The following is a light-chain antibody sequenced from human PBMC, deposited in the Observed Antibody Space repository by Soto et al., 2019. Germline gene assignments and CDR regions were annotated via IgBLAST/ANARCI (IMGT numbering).Light chain of an antibody. Sequence: QSVMTQPPSVSAAPGQRVTISCSGRSSNIGGNSVSWYQQLPGTAPKLLIYDDNKRPSGIPDRFTGSKSGTSATLGITGFQTGDEADYYCGSCDSSRSADVFGTGTKVTV. CDR3: GSCDSSRSADV. V-gene: IGLV1-51*01. CDR1: SSNIGGNS. CDR2: DDN. J-gene: IGLJ1*01.